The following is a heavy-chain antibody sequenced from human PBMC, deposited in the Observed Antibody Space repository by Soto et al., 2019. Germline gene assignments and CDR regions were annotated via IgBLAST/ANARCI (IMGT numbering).Heavy chain of an antibody. D-gene: IGHD4-4*01. Sequence: QVQLQQWGAGQLKPSETLSLTCAVYGGSFSGYYWCWIRQPPGKGLEWIGEINHSVSTNYNPSLKSRVTISVDTSKSQFSLKMSSVTDAATAVYYCARSLNITTVTNFDYWGQGTLVTASS. CDR2: INHSVST. CDR1: GGSFSGYY. CDR3: ARSLNITTVTNFDY. V-gene: IGHV4-34*01. J-gene: IGHJ4*02.